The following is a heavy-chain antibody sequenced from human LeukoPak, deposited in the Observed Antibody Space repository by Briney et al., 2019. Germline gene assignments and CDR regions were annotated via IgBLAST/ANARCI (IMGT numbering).Heavy chain of an antibody. CDR1: GFTFSSYA. V-gene: IGHV3-30-3*01. J-gene: IGHJ6*02. CDR3: AQTLGGELPSDYYYYGMDV. Sequence: PGGSLRLSCAASGFTFSSYAMHWVRQAPGKGLEWVAVISYDGSNKYYADSGKGRFTISRDNSKNTLYLQMNSLRAEDTAVYYCAQTLGGELPSDYYYYGMDVWGQGTTVTVSS. CDR2: ISYDGSNK. D-gene: IGHD1-26*01.